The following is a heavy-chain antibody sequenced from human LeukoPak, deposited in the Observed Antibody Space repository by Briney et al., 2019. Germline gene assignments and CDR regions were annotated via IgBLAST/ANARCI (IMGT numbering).Heavy chain of an antibody. CDR1: GGTFSSYA. CDR3: ARGARYSYGYGNWFDP. Sequence: GASVKVPCKASGGTFSSYAISWVRQAPGQGLEWMGGIIPMFGTSNYAQKFQGRVTITADESTSTASMELSSLRSEDTAVYYCARGARYSYGYGNWFDPWGQGTLVTVSS. CDR2: IIPMFGTS. J-gene: IGHJ5*02. V-gene: IGHV1-69*13. D-gene: IGHD5-18*01.